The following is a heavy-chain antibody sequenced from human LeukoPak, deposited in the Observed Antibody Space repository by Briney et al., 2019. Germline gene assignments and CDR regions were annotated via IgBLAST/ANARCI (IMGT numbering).Heavy chain of an antibody. J-gene: IGHJ4*02. Sequence: SETLSLTCAVSGGSISSSNWWSWVRQPPGKGLEWIGEIYHSGSTNYNPSLKSRVTISVDKSKNQFSLKLSSVTAADTAVYYCASSKDYYDSSGYYHVFDYWGQGTLVTVSS. CDR1: GGSISSSNW. D-gene: IGHD3-22*01. CDR2: IYHSGST. CDR3: ASSKDYYDSSGYYHVFDY. V-gene: IGHV4-4*02.